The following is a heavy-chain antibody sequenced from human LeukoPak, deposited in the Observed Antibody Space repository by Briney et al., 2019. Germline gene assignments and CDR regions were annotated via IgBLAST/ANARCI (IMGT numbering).Heavy chain of an antibody. CDR3: ARGGSSWYYYYYGMDV. D-gene: IGHD6-13*01. V-gene: IGHV3-7*01. CDR1: GGSISSSSYY. Sequence: ETLSLTCTVSGGSISSSSYYWGWIRQPPGKGVEWVANIKQDGSEKYYVDSVKGRFTISRDNAKNSLYLQMNSLRAEDTAVYYCARGGSSWYYYYYGMDVWGQGTTVTVSS. J-gene: IGHJ6*02. CDR2: IKQDGSEK.